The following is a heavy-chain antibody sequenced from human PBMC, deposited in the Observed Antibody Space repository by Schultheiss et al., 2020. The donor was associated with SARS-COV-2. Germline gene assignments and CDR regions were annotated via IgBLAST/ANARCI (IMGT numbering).Heavy chain of an antibody. D-gene: IGHD6-19*01. V-gene: IGHV3-33*01. CDR2: IWYDGSNK. Sequence: GESLKISCAASGFTFSSYGMHWVRQAPGKGLEWVAVIWYDGSNKYYADSVKGRFTISRDNAKNSLYLQMNSLRAEDTAVYYCARDPTNSSGWYSFDYWGQGTLVTVSS. CDR3: ARDPTNSSGWYSFDY. CDR1: GFTFSSYG. J-gene: IGHJ4*02.